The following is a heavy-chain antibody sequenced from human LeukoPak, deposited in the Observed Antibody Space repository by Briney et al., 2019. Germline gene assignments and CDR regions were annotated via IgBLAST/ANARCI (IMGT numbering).Heavy chain of an antibody. J-gene: IGHJ5*02. CDR3: AREVYSSGSGFDP. V-gene: IGHV1-69*04. D-gene: IGHD6-19*01. CDR2: IIPILGIA. Sequence: GRIIPILGIANYAQKFQGRVTITADKSTSTAYMELSSLRSEDTAVYYCAREVYSSGSGFDPWGQGTLVTVSS.